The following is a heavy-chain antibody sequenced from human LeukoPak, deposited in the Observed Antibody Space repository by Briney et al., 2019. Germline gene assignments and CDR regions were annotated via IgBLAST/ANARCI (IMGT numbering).Heavy chain of an antibody. CDR3: ARHQTKGYSYGALDYYYGMDV. CDR2: IYPGDSDT. Sequence: GESLKISCKGSGYGFTSYWIGWVRQMPGKGLEWMGIIYPGDSDTRYSPSFQGQVTISADKSISTAYLQWSSLKASDTAMYYCARHQTKGYSYGALDYYYGMDVWGQGTTVTVSS. J-gene: IGHJ6*02. D-gene: IGHD5-18*01. CDR1: GYGFTSYW. V-gene: IGHV5-51*01.